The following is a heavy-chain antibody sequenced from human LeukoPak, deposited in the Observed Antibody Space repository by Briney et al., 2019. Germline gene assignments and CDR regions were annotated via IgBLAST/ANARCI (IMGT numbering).Heavy chain of an antibody. V-gene: IGHV4-61*02. Sequence: SQTLSLTCTVSGGSISSGSYYWSWIRQPAGKGLEWIGRIYTSGGTNYNPSLKSRVTISVDTSKNQFSLKLSSVTAADTAVYYCAREKPHYGDADYWGQGTLVTVSS. D-gene: IGHD4-17*01. CDR3: AREKPHYGDADY. J-gene: IGHJ4*02. CDR2: IYTSGGT. CDR1: GGSISSGSYY.